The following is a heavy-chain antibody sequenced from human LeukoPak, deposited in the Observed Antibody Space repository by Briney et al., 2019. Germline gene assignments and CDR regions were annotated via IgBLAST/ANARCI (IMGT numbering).Heavy chain of an antibody. D-gene: IGHD5-18*01. V-gene: IGHV6-1*01. CDR3: ARDYRYSYGFGPLSYFDY. CDR1: GDSVSSNSAA. Sequence: SQTLSLTCAIFGDSVSSNSAAWNWIRQSPSRGLEWLGRTYYRSKWYNDYAVSVKSRITINPDTSKNQFSLQLNSVTPEDTAVYYCARDYRYSYGFGPLSYFDYWGQGTLVTVSS. J-gene: IGHJ4*02. CDR2: TYYRSKWYN.